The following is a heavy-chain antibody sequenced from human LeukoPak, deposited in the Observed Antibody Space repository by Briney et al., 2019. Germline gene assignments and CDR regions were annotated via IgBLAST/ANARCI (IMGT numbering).Heavy chain of an antibody. Sequence: SETLSLTCTVSGGSVSSYYWSWIRQPPGKGLEWIGYISYSGSTNHNPSLKSRVTISVDTSKNQFSLKLTSVTAADTAVYYCARFASHSYYMDVWGKGTTVTISS. D-gene: IGHD2-2*01. CDR1: GGSVSSYY. CDR3: ARFASHSYYMDV. V-gene: IGHV4-59*02. J-gene: IGHJ6*03. CDR2: ISYSGST.